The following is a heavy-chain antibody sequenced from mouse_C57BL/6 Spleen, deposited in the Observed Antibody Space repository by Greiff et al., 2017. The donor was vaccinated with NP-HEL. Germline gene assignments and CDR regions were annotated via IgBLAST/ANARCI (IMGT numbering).Heavy chain of an antibody. CDR1: GFSLTSYG. V-gene: IGHV2-2*01. J-gene: IGHJ3*01. CDR2: IWSGGST. Sequence: QVQLKESGPGLVQPSQSLSITCTVSGFSLTSYGVHWVRQSPGKGLEWLGVIWSGGSTDYNAAFISRLSISKDNSKSQVFFKMNSLQADDTAIYYCARNEDSNYWFAYWGQGTLVTVSA. CDR3: ARNEDSNYWFAY. D-gene: IGHD2-5*01.